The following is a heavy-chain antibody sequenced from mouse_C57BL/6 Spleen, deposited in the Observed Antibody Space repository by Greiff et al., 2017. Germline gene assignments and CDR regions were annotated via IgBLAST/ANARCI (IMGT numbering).Heavy chain of an antibody. CDR1: GYTFTSYW. Sequence: QVQLQQSGAELVRPGSSVKLSCKASGYTFTSYWMHWVKQRPIQGLEWIGNIDPSDSETHYNQKFKDKATLTVDKSSSTAYMQLSSLTSEDSAVYYCASEGGTAQATFAYWGQGTLVTVSA. J-gene: IGHJ3*01. CDR3: ASEGGTAQATFAY. D-gene: IGHD3-2*02. V-gene: IGHV1-52*01. CDR2: IDPSDSET.